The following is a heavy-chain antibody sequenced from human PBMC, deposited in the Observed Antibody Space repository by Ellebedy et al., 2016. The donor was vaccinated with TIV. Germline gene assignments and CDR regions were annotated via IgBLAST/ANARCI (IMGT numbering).Heavy chain of an antibody. CDR2: ISSSSSTI. Sequence: PGGSLRLSCAASGFTFSSYSMNWVRQAPGKGLEWVSYISSSSSTIYYADSVKGRFTISRDNAKNSLYLQMNSLRDEDTAVYYCARALASGWYSGQDYWGQGTLVTVSS. V-gene: IGHV3-48*02. CDR1: GFTFSSYS. D-gene: IGHD6-19*01. J-gene: IGHJ4*02. CDR3: ARALASGWYSGQDY.